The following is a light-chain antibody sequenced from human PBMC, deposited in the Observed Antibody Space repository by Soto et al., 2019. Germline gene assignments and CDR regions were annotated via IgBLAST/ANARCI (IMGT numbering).Light chain of an antibody. V-gene: IGLV1-44*01. CDR3: AAWDGAMNAWV. CDR1: TSNIGSNT. J-gene: IGLJ3*02. CDR2: TNS. Sequence: QSALTQSPSASATPGQRVTISCSGTTSNIGSNTVNWYQQLPRSAPKLLIYTNSQRPSGVPDRFSGSKSGTSASLAISGLQSEDEADYYCAAWDGAMNAWVFGGGTKVTVL.